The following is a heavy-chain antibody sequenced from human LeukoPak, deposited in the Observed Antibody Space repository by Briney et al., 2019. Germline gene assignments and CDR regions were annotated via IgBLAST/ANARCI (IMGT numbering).Heavy chain of an antibody. V-gene: IGHV5-51*01. Sequence: PGESLKISCKGSGYSFTSYWIGWARQMPRKGLEWIAIIYPGDSDTRYSPSFQGQVTISADKSISTAYLQWSSLKASDTALYYCARQGQWLLNWFDPWGQGTKVTVSS. CDR1: GYSFTSYW. CDR3: ARQGQWLLNWFDP. D-gene: IGHD5-12*01. J-gene: IGHJ5*02. CDR2: IYPGDSDT.